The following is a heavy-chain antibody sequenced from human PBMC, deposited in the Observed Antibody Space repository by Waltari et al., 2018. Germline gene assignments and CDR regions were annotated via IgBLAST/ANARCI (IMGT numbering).Heavy chain of an antibody. CDR3: AKEGSIAAADAFDI. Sequence: EVQLVESGGGLVQPGRSLRLSCAASGFTFDDYAMHWVRQAPGKGLEWVSGISWNSGSIGYADAVKGRFTISRDNAKNSLYLQMNRLRAEDMALYYCAKEGSIAAADAFDIWGQGTMVTVSS. J-gene: IGHJ3*02. D-gene: IGHD6-13*01. V-gene: IGHV3-9*03. CDR1: GFTFDDYA. CDR2: ISWNSGSI.